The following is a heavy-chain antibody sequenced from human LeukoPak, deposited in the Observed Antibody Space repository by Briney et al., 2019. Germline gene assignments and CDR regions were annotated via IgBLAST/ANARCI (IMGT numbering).Heavy chain of an antibody. J-gene: IGHJ4*02. CDR2: INPSGGST. CDR1: GYTFTIFH. D-gene: IGHD3-22*01. Sequence: ASLKVSCKASGYTFTIFHIHWVRQAPGQGLEWMGIINPSGGSTSYAQKFQGRVTMTRDTSTSTVYMELSSLRSEDTAVYYCARENYYDSSGYLNYWGQGTLVTVSS. V-gene: IGHV1-46*01. CDR3: ARENYYDSSGYLNY.